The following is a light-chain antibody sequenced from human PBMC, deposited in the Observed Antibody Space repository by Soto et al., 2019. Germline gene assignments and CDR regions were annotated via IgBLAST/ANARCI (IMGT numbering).Light chain of an antibody. J-gene: IGKJ2*01. CDR2: KAS. CDR3: QQYNSYSYT. V-gene: IGKV1-5*03. Sequence: DIQMTQSPSTLSASVGERVTITCRASQSMSSWLAWYQQKPGKAPKLLIYKASSLESGVPSRFSGSGSGTEFTLTISSLQPDDFATYYCQQYNSYSYTFGQGTKVDI. CDR1: QSMSSW.